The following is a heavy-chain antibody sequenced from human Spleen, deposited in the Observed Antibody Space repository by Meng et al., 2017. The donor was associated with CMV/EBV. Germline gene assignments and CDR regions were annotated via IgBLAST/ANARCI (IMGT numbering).Heavy chain of an antibody. Sequence: GSLRLSCTVSGGSISSYYWSWIRQPPGKGLEWIGYIYYSGSTNYNPSLKSRVTISVDTSKNQFSLKLSSVTAADTAVYYCARGLQEYYYGMDVWGQGTTVTVSS. CDR2: IYYSGST. J-gene: IGHJ6*02. CDR3: ARGLQEYYYGMDV. V-gene: IGHV4-59*01. D-gene: IGHD4-11*01. CDR1: GGSISSYY.